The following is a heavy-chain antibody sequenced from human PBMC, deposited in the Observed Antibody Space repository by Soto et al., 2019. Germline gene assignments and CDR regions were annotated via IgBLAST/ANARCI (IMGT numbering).Heavy chain of an antibody. CDR1: GGSITSSSYY. Sequence: QLHLRESGPGLVKPSETLSLTCTVSGGSITSSSYYWGWIRQPPGKGLEWIGSIYYSGSTYYNPSLKSRVTISVDTSKSQFSLKRSSVTAADTAVYYCATQEVGGTYVYTFDPWGQGTLVTVSS. D-gene: IGHD1-26*01. J-gene: IGHJ5*02. CDR3: ATQEVGGTYVYTFDP. V-gene: IGHV4-39*01. CDR2: IYYSGST.